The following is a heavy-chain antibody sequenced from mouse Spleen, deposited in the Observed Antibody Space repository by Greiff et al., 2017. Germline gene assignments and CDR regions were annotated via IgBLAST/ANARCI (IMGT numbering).Heavy chain of an antibody. D-gene: IGHD1-1*02. CDR2: IYPSDSYT. Sequence: VQLQQSGAELVRPGASVKLSCKASGYTFTSYWINWVKQRPGQGLEWIGNIYPSDSYTNYNQKFKDKATLTVDKSSSTAYMQLSSLTSEDSAVYYCARLWRYYYFDYWGQGTTLTVSS. V-gene: IGHV1-69*02. CDR1: GYTFTSYW. J-gene: IGHJ2*01. CDR3: ARLWRYYYFDY.